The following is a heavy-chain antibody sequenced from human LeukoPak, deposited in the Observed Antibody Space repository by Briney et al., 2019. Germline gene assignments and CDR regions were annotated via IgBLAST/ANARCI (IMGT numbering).Heavy chain of an antibody. CDR3: ARIQQPRSYYYYYYGMDV. CDR2: IYYSGST. V-gene: IGHV4-59*01. J-gene: IGHJ6*04. Sequence: SETLSLTCTVSGGSISSYYWSWIWQPPGKGLEWIGYIYYSGSTNYNPSLKSRVTISVDTSKNQFSLKLSSVTAADTAVYYCARIQQPRSYYYYYYGMDVWGKGTTVTVSS. CDR1: GGSISSYY. D-gene: IGHD5-18*01.